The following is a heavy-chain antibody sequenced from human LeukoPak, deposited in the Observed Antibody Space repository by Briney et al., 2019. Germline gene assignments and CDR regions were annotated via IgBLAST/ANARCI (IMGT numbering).Heavy chain of an antibody. J-gene: IGHJ3*02. CDR1: GFNFGDYW. Sequence: GGSLRLSCEATGFNFGDYWMNWVRQAPGKGPERVANMNQDASHRYYVDSVRGRFTISRDNAKNSLYLQMNSLRVEDTAIYYCTRDVREAYDIWVQGTMVTVSS. D-gene: IGHD1-26*01. CDR2: MNQDASHR. CDR3: TRDVREAYDI. V-gene: IGHV3-7*01.